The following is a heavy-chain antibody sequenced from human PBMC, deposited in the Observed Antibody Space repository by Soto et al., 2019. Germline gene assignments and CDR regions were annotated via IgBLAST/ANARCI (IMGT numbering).Heavy chain of an antibody. CDR2: IYHSGST. CDR1: GGSISSGGYS. V-gene: IGHV4-30-2*01. Sequence: SETLSLTCGVSGGSISSGGYSWSWIRQPPGKGLEWIGYIYHSGSTYYNPSLKSRVTISVDRSKNQFSLKLSSVTAADTAVYYCARAVPTYFDYWGQGTLVTVSS. J-gene: IGHJ4*02. CDR3: ARAVPTYFDY.